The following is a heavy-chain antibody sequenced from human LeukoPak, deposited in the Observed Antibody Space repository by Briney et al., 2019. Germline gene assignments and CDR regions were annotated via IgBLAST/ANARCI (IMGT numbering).Heavy chain of an antibody. D-gene: IGHD4-11*01. Sequence: GGSLRLSSAGSGFTFSSYSMNWVRQAPGKGLEWVSSISSSSSYIYYADSVKGRFTISRDNAKNSLYLQMNSLRAEDTAVYYCARDPYSGLFDYWGQGTLVTVSS. CDR2: ISSSSSYI. CDR1: GFTFSSYS. V-gene: IGHV3-21*01. CDR3: ARDPYSGLFDY. J-gene: IGHJ4*02.